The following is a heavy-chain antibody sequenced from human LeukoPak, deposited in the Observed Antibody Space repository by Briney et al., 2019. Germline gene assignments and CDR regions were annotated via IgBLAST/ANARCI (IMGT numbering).Heavy chain of an antibody. CDR2: IIPIFGTA. Sequence: ASVKVSCKASGGTFSSYAISWVRQAPGQGLEWMGGIIPIFGTANYAQKFQGRVTITADESTSTAYMELSSLRSEDTAVYYCAREKGYDFWSGYPSYHNTGHWFDPWGQGTLVTVSS. CDR1: GGTFSSYA. CDR3: AREKGYDFWSGYPSYHNTGHWFDP. D-gene: IGHD3-3*01. V-gene: IGHV1-69*01. J-gene: IGHJ5*02.